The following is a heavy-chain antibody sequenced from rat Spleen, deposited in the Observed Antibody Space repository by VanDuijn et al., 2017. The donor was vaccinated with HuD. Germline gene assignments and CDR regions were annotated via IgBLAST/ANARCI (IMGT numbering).Heavy chain of an antibody. Sequence: EVQLVESGGGLVQPGRSLKLSCVASGFTFNNYWMTWIRQAPGKGLEWVASITNASGGTHYPDSVKGRFTVSRDIAKSTLYLHMNDLSSEDTASYYCARHHYDGYYHGPVLGVMDAWGQGDSVTVSS. CDR2: ITNASGGT. D-gene: IGHD1-12*03. J-gene: IGHJ4*01. CDR3: ARHHYDGYYHGPVLGVMDA. V-gene: IGHV5-31*01. CDR1: GFTFNNYW.